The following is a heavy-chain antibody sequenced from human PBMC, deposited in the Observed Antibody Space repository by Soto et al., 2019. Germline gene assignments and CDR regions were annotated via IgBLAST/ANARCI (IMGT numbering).Heavy chain of an antibody. CDR3: AKDLGYCSGGSCYSEGYFDS. Sequence: QVQLVESGGGVVQPGRSLRLSCAASGFTFSSYGMHWVRQAPGKGLEWVALVSYDGSNKNYAASVKGRCAISRDNSKNTLYLQMNMLITEDAAVYYCAKDLGYCSGGSCYSEGYFDSWGQGALVTVSS. V-gene: IGHV3-30*18. CDR2: VSYDGSNK. J-gene: IGHJ4*02. D-gene: IGHD2-15*01. CDR1: GFTFSSYG.